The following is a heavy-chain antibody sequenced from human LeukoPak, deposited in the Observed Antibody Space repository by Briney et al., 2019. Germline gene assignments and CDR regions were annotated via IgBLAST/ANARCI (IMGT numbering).Heavy chain of an antibody. CDR3: ASDAYYGSGSYTSYYYYYYMDV. CDR2: IYYSGST. J-gene: IGHJ6*03. Sequence: SETLSLTCTVSGGSISSHYWSWIRQPPGKGLEWIGYIYYSGSTNYNPSLKSRVTISVDTSKNQSSLKLSSVTAADTAVYYCASDAYYGSGSYTSYYYYYYMDVWGKGTTVTVSS. V-gene: IGHV4-59*11. D-gene: IGHD3-10*01. CDR1: GGSISSHY.